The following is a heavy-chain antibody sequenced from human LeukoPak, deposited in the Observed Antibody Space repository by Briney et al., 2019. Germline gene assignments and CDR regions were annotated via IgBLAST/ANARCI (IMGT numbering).Heavy chain of an antibody. D-gene: IGHD3-3*01. J-gene: IGHJ4*02. Sequence: TGGSLGLSCAASGFTFSSYWMHWVRQAPGKGLVWVSRINSDGSSTSYADSVKGRFTISRDNAKNTLYLQMNSLRAEDTAVYYCASLTNYDFWSGTVDYWGQGTLVTVSS. V-gene: IGHV3-74*01. CDR2: INSDGSST. CDR1: GFTFSSYW. CDR3: ASLTNYDFWSGTVDY.